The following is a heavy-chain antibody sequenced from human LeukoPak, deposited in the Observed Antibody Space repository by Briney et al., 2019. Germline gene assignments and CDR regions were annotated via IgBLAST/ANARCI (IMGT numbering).Heavy chain of an antibody. CDR1: GFTFSSYS. Sequence: GGSLRLSCAASGFTFSSYSMNWVRQAPGKGLEWVSSISSSSSYIYYADSVKGRFTISRDNAKNSLYLQMNSLRAEDTAVYYCAGYCSCTSCYRYYYYYGMDVWGQGTTVTVSS. D-gene: IGHD2-2*01. CDR2: ISSSSSYI. CDR3: AGYCSCTSCYRYYYYYGMDV. J-gene: IGHJ6*02. V-gene: IGHV3-21*01.